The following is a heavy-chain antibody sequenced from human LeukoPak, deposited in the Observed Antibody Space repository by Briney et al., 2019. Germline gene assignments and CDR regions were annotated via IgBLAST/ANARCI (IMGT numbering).Heavy chain of an antibody. CDR2: INPNIGGT. D-gene: IGHD3-3*01. CDR1: GYTFTGYY. Sequence: ASVKVTCKASGYTFTGYYMHWVRLAPGQGLEWMGWINPNIGGTNVAQKFQGRVTMTKDTSISTAYMELSRLRSDDTAVYYCARAPGSNPIYYFDCWGQGTLVTVSS. J-gene: IGHJ4*02. V-gene: IGHV1-2*02. CDR3: ARAPGSNPIYYFDC.